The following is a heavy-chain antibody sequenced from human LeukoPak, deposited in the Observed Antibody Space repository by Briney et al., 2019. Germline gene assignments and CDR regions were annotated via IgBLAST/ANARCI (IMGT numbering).Heavy chain of an antibody. Sequence: ASVKVSCKASGYPFTSYDINWVRQATGQGLEWMGWMNPNSGNTGYAQKFQGRVTVTRDTSISTAYMELSSLRSDDTAVYYCARTWGSLDYWGQGALVTVSS. CDR1: GYPFTSYD. D-gene: IGHD7-27*01. J-gene: IGHJ4*02. V-gene: IGHV1-8*01. CDR2: MNPNSGNT. CDR3: ARTWGSLDY.